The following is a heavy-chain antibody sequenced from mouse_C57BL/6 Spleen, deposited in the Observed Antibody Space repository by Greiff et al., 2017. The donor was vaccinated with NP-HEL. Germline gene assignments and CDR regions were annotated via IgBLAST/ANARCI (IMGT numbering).Heavy chain of an antibody. Sequence: QVQLKQPGAELVRPGSSVKLSCKASGYTFTSYWMDWVKQRPGQGLEWIGNIYPSDSETHYNQKFKDKATLTVDKSSSTAYMQLSSLTSEDSAVYYCARKGYGSSHPFAYWGQGTLVTVSA. V-gene: IGHV1-61*01. CDR3: ARKGYGSSHPFAY. CDR1: GYTFTSYW. CDR2: IYPSDSET. D-gene: IGHD1-1*01. J-gene: IGHJ3*01.